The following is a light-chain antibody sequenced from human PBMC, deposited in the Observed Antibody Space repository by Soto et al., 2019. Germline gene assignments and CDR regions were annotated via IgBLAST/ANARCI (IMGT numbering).Light chain of an antibody. J-gene: IGKJ4*01. CDR1: QSISNY. CDR3: QQSYSNPLT. CDR2: AAS. V-gene: IGKV1-39*01. Sequence: DIQMTQSPASLSSSLLDIVSITCRASQSISNYLNWYLQKPGKAPKLLIYAASSLQSGVPSRFSGSGSGTDFTLTISSLQPEDFATYYCQQSYSNPLTFGGGTKVDIK.